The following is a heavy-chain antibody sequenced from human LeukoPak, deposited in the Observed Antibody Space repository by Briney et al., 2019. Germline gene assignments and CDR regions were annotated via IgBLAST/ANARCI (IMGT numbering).Heavy chain of an antibody. CDR3: ARDHSSSPIWFDP. J-gene: IGHJ5*02. Sequence: PGGSLRLPRAASGLTFRSHSMKWVRQAPGTGLEWASSSSSSISYIYYADSMKGRFTISGDNAKNSLYLQMNSLRAEDTALDYCARDHSSSPIWFDPWGQGTLVTVSS. V-gene: IGHV3-21*01. CDR1: GLTFRSHS. D-gene: IGHD6-13*01. CDR2: SSSSISYI.